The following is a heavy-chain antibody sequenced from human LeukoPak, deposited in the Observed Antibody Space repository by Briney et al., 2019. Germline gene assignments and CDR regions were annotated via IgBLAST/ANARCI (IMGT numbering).Heavy chain of an antibody. Sequence: GGSLRLSCAASGFTFSSYGMHWVRQAPGKGLEWVAFIRYDGGNKYYADSVKGRFTISRDNSKNTLYLQMNSLRAEDTSVYYCAKDSHDIRPGACNIWGQGTMVTVSS. CDR3: AKDSHDIRPGACNI. D-gene: IGHD3-9*01. V-gene: IGHV3-30*02. CDR2: IRYDGGNK. J-gene: IGHJ3*02. CDR1: GFTFSSYG.